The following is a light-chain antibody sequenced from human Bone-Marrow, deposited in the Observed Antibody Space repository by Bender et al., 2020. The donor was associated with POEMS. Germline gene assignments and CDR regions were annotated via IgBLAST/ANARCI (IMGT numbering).Light chain of an antibody. CDR2: ELT. J-gene: IGLJ2*01. V-gene: IGLV2-8*01. CDR1: CSDVGGSSNY. CDR3: SSYASRNGVV. Sequence: QSVLTQPPSASGSPGQSVTMSCTGVCSDVGGSSNYVSWYQQHPDKAPKVIIYELTRRPSGVPDRFSGSKSGNTASLTVSGLQSEDEAHYCCSSYASRNGVVFGGGTKLTVL.